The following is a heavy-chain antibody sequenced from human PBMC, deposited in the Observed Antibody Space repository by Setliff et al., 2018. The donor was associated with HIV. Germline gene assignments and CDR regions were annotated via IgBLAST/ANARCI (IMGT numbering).Heavy chain of an antibody. J-gene: IGHJ6*03. CDR1: GYSISRGYY. CDR3: ARGEAAAGTSYYYYYMDV. CDR2: IYHSGST. D-gene: IGHD6-13*01. V-gene: IGHV4-38-2*01. Sequence: PSETLSLTCAVSGYSISRGYYWGWIRQPPGKGLEWIGNIYHSGSTFYNPSLKSRVTTSVDTSKNQFSLKLSSVTAADTAVYYCARGEAAAGTSYYYYYMDVWGKGTTVTVSS.